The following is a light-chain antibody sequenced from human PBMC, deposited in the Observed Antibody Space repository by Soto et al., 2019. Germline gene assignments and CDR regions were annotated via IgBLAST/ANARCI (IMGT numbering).Light chain of an antibody. CDR1: QSVLYSSNNKNY. Sequence: DIVLTQSPDSLAVSLGERATINCKSSQSVLYSSNNKNYLAWYQQKPGQPPKVLIYWASTRESGVPDRVTGSGSGTDFTLTISSLQAEDVAVYYCQQYYSTPLTFGQGTKLEIK. J-gene: IGKJ2*01. CDR2: WAS. CDR3: QQYYSTPLT. V-gene: IGKV4-1*01.